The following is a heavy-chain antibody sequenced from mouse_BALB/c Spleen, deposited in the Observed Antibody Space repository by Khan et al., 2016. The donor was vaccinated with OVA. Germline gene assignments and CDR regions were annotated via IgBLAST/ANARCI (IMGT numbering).Heavy chain of an antibody. D-gene: IGHD2-3*01. CDR2: ISYSGST. CDR1: GYSITSDYA. J-gene: IGHJ4*01. V-gene: IGHV3-2*02. CDR3: ARDGSRYNYAMDY. Sequence: EVELVESGPGLVKPSQSLSLTCTVTGYSITSDYAWNWIRQFPENKLEWMGYISYSGSTNYNPALKSRISITRDTSKNQFFLPLNSVTTEDTATYHCARDGSRYNYAMDYWGQGTSVTVSS.